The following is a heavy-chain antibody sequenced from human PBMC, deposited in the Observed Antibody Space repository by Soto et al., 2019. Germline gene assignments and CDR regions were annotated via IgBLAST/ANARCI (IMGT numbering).Heavy chain of an antibody. J-gene: IGHJ5*01. D-gene: IGHD3-3*01. CDR2: IYPGDSDT. Sequence: GESLKISFKGSGYSFTSYWIGWVRQLPGKGLEWMGIIYPGDSDTRYSPSFQGQVTISADKSISTAYLPWSSLKASDTAMYYCGSHAVSAGCSGNYPDHWFDPWGQGTLVTVSS. CDR3: GSHAVSAGCSGNYPDHWFDP. CDR1: GYSFTSYW. V-gene: IGHV5-51*01.